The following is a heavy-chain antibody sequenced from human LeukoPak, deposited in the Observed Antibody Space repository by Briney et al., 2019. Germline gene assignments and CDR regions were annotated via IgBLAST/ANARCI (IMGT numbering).Heavy chain of an antibody. V-gene: IGHV4-59*01. J-gene: IGHJ6*03. CDR3: ARVLGQGGFYYYYMDV. D-gene: IGHD2-15*01. CDR2: IYYSGST. Sequence: SSETLSLTCTVSGGSISSYYWSWIRQPPGKGLEWIGYIYYSGSTNYNPSLKSRVTISVDTSKNQFSLKLSSVTAADTAVCYCARVLGQGGFYYYYMDVWGKGTTVTVSS. CDR1: GGSISSYY.